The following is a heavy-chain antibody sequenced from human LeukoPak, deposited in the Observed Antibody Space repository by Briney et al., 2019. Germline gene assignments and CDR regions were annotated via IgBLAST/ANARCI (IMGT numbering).Heavy chain of an antibody. CDR2: IKSIADGETT. D-gene: IGHD4/OR15-4a*01. V-gene: IGHV3-15*01. CDR3: AIDEPNYAPYDFDY. Sequence: GGSRGLPCAASRFTFSNAWMNWARQPPGRGREWVGRIKSIADGETTDYAAPVKGRFTISRDDSNNMVYLQMNSLKIEDTAVYYCAIDEPNYAPYDFDYWGQGTLVTVSS. CDR1: RFTFSNAW. J-gene: IGHJ4*02.